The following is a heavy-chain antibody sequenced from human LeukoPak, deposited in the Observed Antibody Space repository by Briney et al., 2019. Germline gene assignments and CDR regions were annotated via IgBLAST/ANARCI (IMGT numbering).Heavy chain of an antibody. Sequence: SETLSLTCAVYGGSFSGYYWSWIRQPPGKGLEWIGEINHSGSTNYNPSLKSLVTISVDTSTNQFSLKLSSVTAADTAVYYCASGYCSSTSCLSHYYYYYGMDVWGKGTTVTVSS. J-gene: IGHJ6*04. D-gene: IGHD2-2*01. CDR2: INHSGST. V-gene: IGHV4-34*01. CDR3: ASGYCSSTSCLSHYYYYYGMDV. CDR1: GGSFSGYY.